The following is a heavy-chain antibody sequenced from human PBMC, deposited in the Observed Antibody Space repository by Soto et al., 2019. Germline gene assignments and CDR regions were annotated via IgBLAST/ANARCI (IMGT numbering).Heavy chain of an antibody. V-gene: IGHV3-21*01. Sequence: GGSLRLSCAASGFTFSSYSMNWVRQAPGKGLEWVSSISSSSSYIYYADSVKGRFTISRDNAKNSLYLQMNSLRAEDTAVYYCAREDYSSGWWGDDAFDIWGQGTMVTVSS. D-gene: IGHD6-19*01. CDR3: AREDYSSGWWGDDAFDI. CDR1: GFTFSSYS. J-gene: IGHJ3*02. CDR2: ISSSSSYI.